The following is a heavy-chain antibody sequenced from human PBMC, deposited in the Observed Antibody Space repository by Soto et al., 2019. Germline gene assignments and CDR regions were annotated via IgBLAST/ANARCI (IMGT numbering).Heavy chain of an antibody. CDR1: GFTFSRYW. V-gene: IGHV3-7*03. CDR3: ARVGYSYGYGWYFDL. Sequence: PGGSLRLSCAASGFTFSRYWMSWVRQAPGKGLEWVATMKIEGSEKDYVDSVKGRFTISRDNAKNSLYLQMNRMRAGDTAVYYCARVGYSYGYGWYFDLWGRGTLVTVSS. D-gene: IGHD5-18*01. J-gene: IGHJ2*01. CDR2: MKIEGSEK.